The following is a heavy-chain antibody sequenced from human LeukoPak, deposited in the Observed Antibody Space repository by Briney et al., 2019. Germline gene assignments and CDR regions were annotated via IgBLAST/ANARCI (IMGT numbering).Heavy chain of an antibody. D-gene: IGHD1-26*01. CDR3: ARVSVGATMLAYFDY. J-gene: IGHJ4*02. V-gene: IGHV1-46*01. Sequence: VASVKVSCKASGGTFSSYAISWVRQAPGQGLEWMGIINPSGGITNYAQKFQGRVTMTRDMSTSTVYMELSSLRSEDTAVYYCARVSVGATMLAYFDYWGQGTLVTVSS. CDR2: INPSGGIT. CDR1: GGTFSSYA.